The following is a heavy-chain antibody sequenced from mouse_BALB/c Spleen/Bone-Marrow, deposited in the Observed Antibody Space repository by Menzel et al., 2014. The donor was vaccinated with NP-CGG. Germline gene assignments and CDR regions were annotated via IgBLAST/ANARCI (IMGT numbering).Heavy chain of an antibody. Sequence: EVQGVESGGGLVQPGGSLKLSCAASGFDFXRYWMTWVRQAPGKGLEWIGEINPDSSTINYTPSLKEKFIISRDNAKNTQYLQMSKVRSEDTALYYCARPGYYGYQDVWGAGTTVTVSS. CDR1: GFDFXRYW. CDR2: INPDSSTI. CDR3: ARPGYYGYQDV. V-gene: IGHV4-1*02. D-gene: IGHD1-2*01. J-gene: IGHJ1*01.